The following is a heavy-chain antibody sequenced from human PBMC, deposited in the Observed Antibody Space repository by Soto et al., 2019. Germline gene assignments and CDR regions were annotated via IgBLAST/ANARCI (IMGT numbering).Heavy chain of an antibody. CDR2: IYNGGGT. Sequence: EVQLVESGGGLIQPGGSLRLSCVVSGFTVSSNYMSWVRQAPGKGLEWVSVIYNGGGTYYADSVKGRFTIPRDNSKNTLFLQMNSLRVEDTAVYYCARVPFYWGQGTLVTVSS. D-gene: IGHD3-16*01. V-gene: IGHV3-53*01. CDR3: ARVPFY. J-gene: IGHJ4*02. CDR1: GFTVSSNY.